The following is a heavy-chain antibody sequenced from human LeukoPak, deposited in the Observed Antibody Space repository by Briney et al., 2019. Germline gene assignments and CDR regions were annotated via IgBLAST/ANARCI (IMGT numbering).Heavy chain of an antibody. J-gene: IGHJ4*02. V-gene: IGHV3-7*01. CDR1: GFTLSSSW. CDR3: ASLDCARPCGY. CDR2: IRQDGKDE. D-gene: IGHD6-6*01. Sequence: PGGPLRLSCVASGFTLSSSWMSWVRQAPARGLEWVANIRQDGKDEYYVDSVRGRFTISRDNAKNSLYLQMNSLRVEDTAIYYCASLDCARPCGYWGQGTMVTVSS.